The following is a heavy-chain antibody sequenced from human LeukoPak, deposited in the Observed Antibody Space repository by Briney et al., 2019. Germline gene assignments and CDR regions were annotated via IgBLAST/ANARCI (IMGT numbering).Heavy chain of an antibody. CDR3: ARAEFGGYYDSSGYYSY. CDR1: GYTFTSYG. CDR2: ISAYNGNT. J-gene: IGHJ4*02. V-gene: IGHV1-18*01. Sequence: GAPVKLSCKSSGYTFTSYGISWVRQAPGQGLEWMGWISAYNGNTNYAQKLQGRVTMTTDTSTSTAYMELRSLRSDDTAVYYCARAEFGGYYDSSGYYSYWGQGTLVTVSS. D-gene: IGHD3-22*01.